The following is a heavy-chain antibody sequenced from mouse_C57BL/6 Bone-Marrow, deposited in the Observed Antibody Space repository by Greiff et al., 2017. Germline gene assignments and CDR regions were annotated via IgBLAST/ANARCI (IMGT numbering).Heavy chain of an antibody. J-gene: IGHJ4*01. D-gene: IGHD2-3*01. V-gene: IGHV1-15*01. Sequence: QVQLQQSGAELVRPGASVTLSCKASGYTFTDYEMHWVKQTPVHGLEWIGAIDPETGGTAYNQKFKGKAILTADKSSSTAYMELRSLTSEDSAVYYCTREWIYDGYYSYAMDYWGQGTTVTVSS. CDR3: TREWIYDGYYSYAMDY. CDR2: IDPETGGT. CDR1: GYTFTDYE.